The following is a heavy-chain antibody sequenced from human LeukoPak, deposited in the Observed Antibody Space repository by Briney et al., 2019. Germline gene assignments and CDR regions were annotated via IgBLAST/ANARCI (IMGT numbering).Heavy chain of an antibody. V-gene: IGHV1-18*01. CDR1: GYTFTSYD. J-gene: IGHJ5*02. CDR3: ARDPSIAAAGGWFDP. Sequence: ASVKVSCKASGYTFTSYDINWVRQAPGQGLEWMGWISAYNGNTNYAQKLQGRVTMTTDTSTSTAYMELRSLRSDDTAVYYCARDPSIAAAGGWFDPWGQGTLVTVSS. CDR2: ISAYNGNT. D-gene: IGHD6-13*01.